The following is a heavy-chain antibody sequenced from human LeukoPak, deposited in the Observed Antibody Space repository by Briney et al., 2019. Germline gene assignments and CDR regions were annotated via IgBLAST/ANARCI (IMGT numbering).Heavy chain of an antibody. D-gene: IGHD3-10*01. CDR3: ARMYITMVRGVIGYYYGMDV. CDR1: GGSFSGYY. J-gene: IGHJ6*04. CDR2: INHSGST. Sequence: SETLSLTCAVYGGSFSGYYWSWIRQPPGKGLEWIGEINHSGSTNYSPSLKSRVTISVDTSKNQFSLKLSSVTAADTAVYYCARMYITMVRGVIGYYYGMDVWGKGTTVTVSS. V-gene: IGHV4-34*01.